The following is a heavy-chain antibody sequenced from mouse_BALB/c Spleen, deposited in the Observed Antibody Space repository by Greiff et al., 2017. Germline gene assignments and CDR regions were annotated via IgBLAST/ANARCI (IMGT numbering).Heavy chain of an antibody. D-gene: IGHD2-2*01. Sequence: EVKVVESGGGLVKPGGSLKLSCAASGFTFSDYYMYWVRQTPEKRLEWVATISDGGSYTYYPDSVKGRFTISRDNAKNNLYLQMSSLKSEDTAMYYCARAGDYYGYDGAWFAYWGQGTLVTVSA. CDR3: ARAGDYYGYDGAWFAY. J-gene: IGHJ3*01. V-gene: IGHV5-4*02. CDR1: GFTFSDYY. CDR2: ISDGGSYT.